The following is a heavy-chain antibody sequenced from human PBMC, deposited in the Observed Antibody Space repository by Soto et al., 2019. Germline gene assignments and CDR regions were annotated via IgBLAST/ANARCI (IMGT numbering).Heavy chain of an antibody. D-gene: IGHD6-13*01. Sequence: GGSLRLSCAASGFTFSSYAMSWVRQAPGKGLEWVSAISGSGGSTYYADSVKGRFTISRDNSKNTLYLQMNSLRAEDTAVYYCAKGDRIAAAGHYYYYGMDVWGQGTTVTVSS. CDR1: GFTFSSYA. CDR3: AKGDRIAAAGHYYYYGMDV. CDR2: ISGSGGST. J-gene: IGHJ6*02. V-gene: IGHV3-23*01.